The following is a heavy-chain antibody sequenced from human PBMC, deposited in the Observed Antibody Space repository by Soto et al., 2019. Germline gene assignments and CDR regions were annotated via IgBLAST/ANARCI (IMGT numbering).Heavy chain of an antibody. D-gene: IGHD2-21*01. CDR1: GFTFSSYW. V-gene: IGHV3-74*01. CDR3: ARYIVVVGDWFDP. Sequence: PGGSLRLSCAASGFTFSSYWMHWVRQAPGKGLVWVSRINSDGSSTSYADSVKGRFTISRDNAKNTLYLQMNSLRAEDTAVYYCARYIVVVGDWFDPWGQGTLVTVSS. J-gene: IGHJ5*02. CDR2: INSDGSST.